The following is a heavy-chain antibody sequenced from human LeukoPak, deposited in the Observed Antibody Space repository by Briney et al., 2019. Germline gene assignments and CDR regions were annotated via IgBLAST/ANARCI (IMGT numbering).Heavy chain of an antibody. CDR3: ARGVYDSSGYYPPSSAFDI. D-gene: IGHD3-22*01. CDR1: GFTFSSYS. J-gene: IGHJ3*02. V-gene: IGHV3-21*01. Sequence: GGSLRLSCAASGFTFSSYSMNWVRQAPGKGLEWVSSISSSSSYIYYADSVKGRFTISRDNAKNSLYLQMNSLRAGDTAVYYCARGVYDSSGYYPPSSAFDIWGQGTMVTVSS. CDR2: ISSSSSYI.